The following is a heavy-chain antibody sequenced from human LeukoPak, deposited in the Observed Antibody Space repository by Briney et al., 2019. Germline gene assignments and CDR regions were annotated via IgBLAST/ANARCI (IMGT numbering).Heavy chain of an antibody. CDR2: IYTSGST. CDR1: GGSLSSGSYY. Sequence: SETLSLTCTVSGGSLSSGSYYWSWIRQPAGKGLEWIRRIYTSGSTNYNPSLKSRVTISVDTSKNQFSLKLSSVTAADTAVYYCARGTYYYDSSGYCFDYWGQGTLVTVSS. CDR3: ARGTYYYDSSGYCFDY. V-gene: IGHV4-61*02. J-gene: IGHJ4*02. D-gene: IGHD3-22*01.